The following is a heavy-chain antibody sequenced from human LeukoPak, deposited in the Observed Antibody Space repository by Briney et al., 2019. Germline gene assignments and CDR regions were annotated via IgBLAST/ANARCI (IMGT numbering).Heavy chain of an antibody. Sequence: SETLSLTCSVSGASVISGPHYWSWIRQPPGKGLDWIGYGVYPESTNYNPSLKSRVTISIDTSKRQFSLQLRSVTAADTAIYYCARDNWGSLDYWGQGILVTVSS. D-gene: IGHD7-27*01. J-gene: IGHJ4*02. CDR1: GASVISGPHY. CDR3: ARDNWGSLDY. CDR2: GVYPEST. V-gene: IGHV4-61*01.